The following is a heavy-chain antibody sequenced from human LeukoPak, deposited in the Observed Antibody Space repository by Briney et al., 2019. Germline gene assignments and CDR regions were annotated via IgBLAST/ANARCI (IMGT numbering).Heavy chain of an antibody. Sequence: GGSLRLSCAASGFTFDDYAMHWVRQAPGKGLDWVSGISWNSGSIGYADSVKGRFTISRDNAKNSLYLQMNSLRAEDTALYYCAKDSNIAVAGTVDYWGQGTLVTVFS. CDR3: AKDSNIAVAGTVDY. CDR1: GFTFDDYA. J-gene: IGHJ4*02. V-gene: IGHV3-9*01. D-gene: IGHD6-19*01. CDR2: ISWNSGSI.